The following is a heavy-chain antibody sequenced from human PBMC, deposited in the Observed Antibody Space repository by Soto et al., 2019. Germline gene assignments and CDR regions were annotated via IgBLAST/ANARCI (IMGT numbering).Heavy chain of an antibody. CDR2: ISRDGTNK. CDR1: GFTFSRYA. J-gene: IGHJ4*02. CDR3: ASSRSGAVAASFDF. Sequence: PGGSLRLSCAASGFTFSRYAIHWVRQAPGKGLEWVAVISRDGTNKYYVDSVKGRFTISRDNSRNTLYLQMNSPRHEDAAVYYCASSRSGAVAASFDFWGQGTLVTVSS. D-gene: IGHD3-3*01. V-gene: IGHV3-30*04.